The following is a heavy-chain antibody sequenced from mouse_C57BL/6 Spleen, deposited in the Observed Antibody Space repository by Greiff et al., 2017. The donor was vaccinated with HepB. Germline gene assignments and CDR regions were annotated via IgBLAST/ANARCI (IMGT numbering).Heavy chain of an antibody. CDR3: ARRGTYFDV. CDR2: INPSSGYT. J-gene: IGHJ1*03. CDR1: GYTFTSYT. V-gene: IGHV1-4*01. Sequence: VQLVESGAELARPGASVKMSCKASGYTFTSYTMHWVKQRPGQGLEWIGYINPSSGYTKYNQKFKDKATLTADKSSSTAYMQLSSLTSEDSAVYYCARRGTYFDVWGTGTTVTVSS.